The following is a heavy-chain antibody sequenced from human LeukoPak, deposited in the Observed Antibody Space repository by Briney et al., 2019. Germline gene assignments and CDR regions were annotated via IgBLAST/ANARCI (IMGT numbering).Heavy chain of an antibody. V-gene: IGHV4-34*01. CDR3: ARLRVAAAAYNY. J-gene: IGHJ4*02. Sequence: SETLSLTCAVYGGSFSGYYWSWIRQPPGKGLEWIGSIYYSGSTYYNPSLKSRVTISVDTSKNQFSLKLSSVTAADTAVYYCARLRVAAAAYNYWGQGTLVTVSS. D-gene: IGHD6-13*01. CDR2: IYYSGST. CDR1: GGSFSGYY.